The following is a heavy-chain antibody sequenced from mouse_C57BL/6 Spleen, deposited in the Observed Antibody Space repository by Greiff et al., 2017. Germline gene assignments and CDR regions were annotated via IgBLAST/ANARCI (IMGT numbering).Heavy chain of an antibody. Sequence: VQLQQPGAELVKPGASVKLSCKASGYTFTSYWMHWVKQRPGQGLEWIGMIHPNSGSTNYNEKFKSKATLTVDKSSSTAYMQLSSLTSEDSAVYYCARSTIYDDYYGDFDDWGTGTTLTVST. D-gene: IGHD2-3*01. V-gene: IGHV1-64*01. CDR2: IHPNSGST. J-gene: IGHJ2*01. CDR3: ARSTIYDDYYGDFDD. CDR1: GYTFTSYW.